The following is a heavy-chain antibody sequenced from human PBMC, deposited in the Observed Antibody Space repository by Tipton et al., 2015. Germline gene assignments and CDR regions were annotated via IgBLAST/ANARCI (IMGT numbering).Heavy chain of an antibody. CDR3: ARSGGYGWDS. CDR2: INSDGSST. V-gene: IGHV3-74*01. CDR1: GFTFSSYW. D-gene: IGHD5-12*01. J-gene: IGHJ4*02. Sequence: SLRLSCAASGFTFSSYWIHWVRQAPGKGLVWVSRINSDGSSTSYADSVKGRFTISRDNAKNSLYLQMDSLRVEDTAVYYCARSGGYGWDSWGQGTLVTVSS.